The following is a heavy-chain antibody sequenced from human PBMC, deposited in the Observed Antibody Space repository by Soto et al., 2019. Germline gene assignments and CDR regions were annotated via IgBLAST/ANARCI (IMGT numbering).Heavy chain of an antibody. CDR3: ARYCSGGSCYGDYFDY. Sequence: SVKVSCKASGGTFSSYAISWVRQAPGQGLEWMGGIIPIFGTANYAQKFQGRVTITADESTSTAYMELSSLRSEDTAVYYCARYCSGGSCYGDYFDYWGQGTLVTVSS. V-gene: IGHV1-69*13. CDR1: GGTFSSYA. CDR2: IIPIFGTA. D-gene: IGHD2-15*01. J-gene: IGHJ4*02.